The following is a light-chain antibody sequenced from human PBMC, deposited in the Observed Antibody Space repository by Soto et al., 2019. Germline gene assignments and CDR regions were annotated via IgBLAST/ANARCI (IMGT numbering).Light chain of an antibody. Sequence: DIQMTQSPSTLSASVGDRVTITCRASQSISSWLAWYQQKPGKAPNLLIYKASSLEGGVPSRFSGSGSGTEFTLTISSLQPDDFATYYCQQYNSYWTFGQGTKVEIK. V-gene: IGKV1-5*03. J-gene: IGKJ1*01. CDR2: KAS. CDR1: QSISSW. CDR3: QQYNSYWT.